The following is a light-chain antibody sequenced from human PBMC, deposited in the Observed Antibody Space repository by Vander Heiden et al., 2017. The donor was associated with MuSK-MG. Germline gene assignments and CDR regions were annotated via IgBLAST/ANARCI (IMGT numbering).Light chain of an antibody. CDR1: QSLLNSKGHNY. Sequence: IVLTQSPLSLPLNHAEPPSLSCRSSQSLLNSKGHNYLDWYLQKPGQAPQLLIYVGSYRASGVPERFSGSGSGTDFTFKISRVEAEDVGAYYCRQAVQTPLTFGQGTKVXIK. CDR2: VGS. J-gene: IGKJ1*01. V-gene: IGKV2-28*01. CDR3: RQAVQTPLT.